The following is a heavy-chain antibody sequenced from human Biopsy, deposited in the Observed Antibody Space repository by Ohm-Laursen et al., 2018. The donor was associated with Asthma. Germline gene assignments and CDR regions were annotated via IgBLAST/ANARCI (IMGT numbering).Heavy chain of an antibody. CDR3: ARAGALIVGATMGY. D-gene: IGHD1-26*01. J-gene: IGHJ4*02. CDR1: GYTFTSYG. Sequence: SVKVSCNASGYTFTSYGISWVRQAPGQGLEWMGWISAYNGNTNYAQKLQGRVTMTTDTSTSTVYMEPSSLRSEDTAVYYCARAGALIVGATMGYWGQGTLVTVSS. CDR2: ISAYNGNT. V-gene: IGHV1-18*04.